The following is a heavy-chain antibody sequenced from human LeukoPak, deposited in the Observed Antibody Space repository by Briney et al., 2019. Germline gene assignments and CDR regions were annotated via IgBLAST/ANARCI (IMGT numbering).Heavy chain of an antibody. Sequence: VRXMPGXGXXXMGLISPGDSDTRYSPSFQGQVTISADKSISTAYLQWSSLKASDTAMYYCARQPSGSLYGMDVWGQGTTVTVSS. CDR2: ISPGDSDT. CDR3: ARQPSGSLYGMDV. V-gene: IGHV5-51*01. J-gene: IGHJ6*02. D-gene: IGHD3-10*01.